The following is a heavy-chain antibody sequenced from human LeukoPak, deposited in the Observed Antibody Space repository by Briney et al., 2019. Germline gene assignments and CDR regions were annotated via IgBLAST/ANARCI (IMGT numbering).Heavy chain of an antibody. CDR3: ASSRLRSALDI. V-gene: IGHV4-59*08. D-gene: IGHD4-17*01. Sequence: SETLSLTCTVSGGSISTYCWSWVRQPPGKGLEWIGYSCYSGTSNYNASLKSRVTISVDTSKNQFSLKLNSVTAADTAVYYCASSRLRSALDIWGQGTMVTVSS. J-gene: IGHJ3*02. CDR1: GGSISTYC. CDR2: SCYSGTS.